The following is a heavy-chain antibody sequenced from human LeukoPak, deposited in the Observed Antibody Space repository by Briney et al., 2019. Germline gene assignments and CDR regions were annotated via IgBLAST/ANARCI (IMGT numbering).Heavy chain of an antibody. D-gene: IGHD3-22*01. CDR3: ARVGDSSGYYSHYFDY. V-gene: IGHV4-4*02. J-gene: IGHJ4*02. Sequence: SETLSLACAVSGGSISSSNWWSWVRQPPGKGLEWIGSIYYSGSTYYNPSLKSRVTISVDTSKNQFSLKLSSVTAADTAVYYCARVGDSSGYYSHYFDYWGQGTLVTVSS. CDR1: GGSISSSNW. CDR2: IYYSGST.